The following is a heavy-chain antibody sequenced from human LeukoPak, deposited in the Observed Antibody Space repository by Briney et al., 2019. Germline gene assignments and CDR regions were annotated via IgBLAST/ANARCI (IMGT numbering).Heavy chain of an antibody. Sequence: SETLSLTCTVSGGSISSYYWSWIRQPPGKGLEWIGYIYYSGSTNYNPSLKSRVTISVDTSKNQFSLKLSSVTAADTAVYYCARGRAQQQLPYYFDYWGQGTLVTVSS. V-gene: IGHV4-59*01. CDR1: GGSISSYY. CDR2: IYYSGST. J-gene: IGHJ4*02. CDR3: ARGRAQQQLPYYFDY. D-gene: IGHD6-13*01.